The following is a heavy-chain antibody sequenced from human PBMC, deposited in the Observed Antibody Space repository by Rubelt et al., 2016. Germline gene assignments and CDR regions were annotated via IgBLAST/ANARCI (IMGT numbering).Heavy chain of an antibody. CDR2: IYYSGST. J-gene: IGHJ6*03. Sequence: QLQLQESGPGLVKPSETLSLTCTVSGGSISSSSYYWGWIRQPPGKGLEWIGSIYYSGSTYYNPSLKSRVTISVDTSKNQFSLKLSSVTAADTAVYYCARTGPSYGYSYYYYYMDVWGKGTTVTVSS. CDR3: ARTGPSYGYSYYYYYMDV. D-gene: IGHD5-18*01. V-gene: IGHV4-39*07. CDR1: GGSISSSSYY.